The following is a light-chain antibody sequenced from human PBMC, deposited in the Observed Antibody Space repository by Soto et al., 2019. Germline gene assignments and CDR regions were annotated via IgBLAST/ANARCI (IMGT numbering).Light chain of an antibody. Sequence: QSVLTQPASVSVSPGQSITISCSGTSSDIGRYNYVSWYQQHPGKAPKLIIYDVTNRPSGVSDRFSGSKSGNTASLTISGLQAEDEADYHCGSFSSGGTVVVFGGGTKVTVL. J-gene: IGLJ2*01. CDR3: GSFSSGGTVVV. V-gene: IGLV2-14*03. CDR1: SSDIGRYNY. CDR2: DVT.